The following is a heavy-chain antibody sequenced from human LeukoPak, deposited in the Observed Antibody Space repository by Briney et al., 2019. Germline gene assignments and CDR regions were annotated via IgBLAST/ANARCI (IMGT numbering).Heavy chain of an antibody. J-gene: IGHJ4*02. V-gene: IGHV1-69*13. D-gene: IGHD3-22*01. CDR2: IIPIFGTT. CDR3: AKAVPPYYYDSSGYYNYFDY. CDR1: GGTFSSYA. Sequence: SVKVSCKASGGTFSSYAVSWVRQAPGQGLEWMGGIIPIFGTTSYAQKFQGRVTITADGSTTTAYMELSSLRYEDTAVYYCAKAVPPYYYDSSGYYNYFDYWGQGTLVTVSS.